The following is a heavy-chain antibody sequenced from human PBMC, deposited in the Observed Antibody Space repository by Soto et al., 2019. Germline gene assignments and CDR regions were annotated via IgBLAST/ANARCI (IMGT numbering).Heavy chain of an antibody. CDR1: GYTFTSYA. Sequence: QVQLVQSGAEVKKPGASVKVSCKASGYTFTSYAMHWVRQAPGQRLEWMGWINAGNGNTKYSQKFQGRVTITRDTPASPAYMWLSSLRTKDTAVSYCARDPGYSYGYNWGQGTLVTVSS. J-gene: IGHJ4*02. CDR2: INAGNGNT. V-gene: IGHV1-3*01. CDR3: ARDPGYSYGYN. D-gene: IGHD5-18*01.